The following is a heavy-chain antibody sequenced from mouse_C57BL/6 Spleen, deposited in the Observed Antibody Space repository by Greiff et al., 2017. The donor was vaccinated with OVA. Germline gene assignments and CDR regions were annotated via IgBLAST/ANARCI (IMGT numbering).Heavy chain of an antibody. D-gene: IGHD1-1*01. CDR2: ISSGSSTI. V-gene: IGHV5-17*01. CDR1: GFTFSDYG. J-gene: IGHJ4*01. CDR3: ARGGIYYYGSSYDYAMDY. Sequence: EVKLMESGGGLVKPGGSLKLSCAASGFTFSDYGMHWVRQAPEKGLEWVAYISSGSSTIYYADTVKGRFTISRDNAKNTLFLQMTSLRSEDTAMYYCARGGIYYYGSSYDYAMDYWGQGTSVTVSS.